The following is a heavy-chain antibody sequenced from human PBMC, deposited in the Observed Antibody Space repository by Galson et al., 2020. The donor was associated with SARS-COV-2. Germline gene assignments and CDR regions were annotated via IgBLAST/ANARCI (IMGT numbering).Heavy chain of an antibody. CDR1: GFTFDDYA. V-gene: IGHV3-9*01. Sequence: SLKISCAASGFTFDDYAMHWVRQAPGKGLEWVSGISWNSGSIGYADSVKGRFTISRDNAKNSLYLQMNSLRAEDTALYYCAKDMIPSSGGGIDYWGQGTLVTVSS. CDR2: ISWNSGSI. D-gene: IGHD2-21*01. J-gene: IGHJ4*02. CDR3: AKDMIPSSGGGIDY.